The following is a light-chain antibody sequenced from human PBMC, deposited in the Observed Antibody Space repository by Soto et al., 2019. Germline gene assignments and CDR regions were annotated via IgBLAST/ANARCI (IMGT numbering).Light chain of an antibody. CDR3: QQLNSFPIT. CDR2: AAS. Sequence: DIQLTQAPSLLSASSGDRVSITCRASQAISSYLAWYQQKPGRAPKLLIYAASTLQSGVPSRFRGSGSGTEFTLTITSLQPEDFATYYCQQLNSFPITFGQGTRLEIK. CDR1: QAISSY. J-gene: IGKJ5*01. V-gene: IGKV1-9*01.